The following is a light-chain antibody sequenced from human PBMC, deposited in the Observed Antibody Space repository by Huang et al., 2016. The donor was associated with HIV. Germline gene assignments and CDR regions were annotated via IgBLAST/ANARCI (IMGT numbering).Light chain of an antibody. J-gene: IGKJ1*01. Sequence: DIQLTQSPSTLSASVRDRVTSTCRASQSISPYLAWYQQNPGKAPELLIYDVATREMGVPSTFSGSGSGTEFTLTITSLQPDNFATYYCQHYSSFPWTFGQGTRVEL. V-gene: IGKV1-5*01. CDR2: DVA. CDR1: QSISPY. CDR3: QHYSSFPWT.